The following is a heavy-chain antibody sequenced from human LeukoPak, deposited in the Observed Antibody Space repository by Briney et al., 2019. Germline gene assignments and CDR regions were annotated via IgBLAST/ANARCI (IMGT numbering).Heavy chain of an antibody. CDR3: ARGGWDCSSTSCYRLKFDY. CDR2: TNHSGST. CDR1: GGSFSGYY. Sequence: SETLSLTCAVYGGSFSGYYWSWIRQPPGKGLEWIGETNHSGSTNYNPSLKSRVTISVDTSKNQFSLKLSSVTAADTAVYYCARGGWDCSSTSCYRLKFDYWGQGTLVTVSS. J-gene: IGHJ4*02. D-gene: IGHD2-2*01. V-gene: IGHV4-34*01.